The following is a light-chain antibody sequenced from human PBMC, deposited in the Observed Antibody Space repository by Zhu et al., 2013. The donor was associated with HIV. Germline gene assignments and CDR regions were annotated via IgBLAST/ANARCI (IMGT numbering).Light chain of an antibody. CDR3: QQDYXTPLT. J-gene: IGKJ4*01. CDR2: WSS. CDR1: RSLFYSSRNRDY. V-gene: IGKV4-1*01. Sequence: DIVLTQSPDSLAVSLGEGATINCKSSRSLFYSSRNRDYLAWYQQKQGQPPKLLFYWSSSRESGVPDRFSASGSGTDFTLTISNLQPEDFATYYCQQDYXTPLTFGGGT.